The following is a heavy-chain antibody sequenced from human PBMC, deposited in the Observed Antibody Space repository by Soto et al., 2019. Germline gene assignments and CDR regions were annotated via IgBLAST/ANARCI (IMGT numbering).Heavy chain of an antibody. CDR1: RGSISSGGYY. J-gene: IGHJ4*02. CDR3: ARVTNLCFGELPTDFDY. D-gene: IGHD3-10*01. V-gene: IGHV4-31*03. CDR2: IYYSGIT. Sequence: PSETLSLTCTVSRGSISSGGYYWSWIRQHPGKGLEWIGYIYYSGITYYNPSLKSRVTISVGTSKNQFSLKLSSVTAADTAVYYCARVTNLCFGELPTDFDYWGQGTLVTVSS.